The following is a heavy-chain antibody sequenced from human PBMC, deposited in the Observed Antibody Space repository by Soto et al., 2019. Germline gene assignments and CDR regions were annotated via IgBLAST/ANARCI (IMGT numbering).Heavy chain of an antibody. D-gene: IGHD3-10*01. Sequence: QLQLRESGPGLVRPSETLPLTCSVSGASINNFAYYWGWIRQPPGKGLEWIGTVYYNENTYYNPSLRSRVAISVDTAKNQFSLNLRSVTAADTAVYFCARRERYYGSPGWFDPWGQGTLVTVSS. J-gene: IGHJ5*01. V-gene: IGHV4-39*01. CDR1: GASINNFAYY. CDR3: ARRERYYGSPGWFDP. CDR2: VYYNENT.